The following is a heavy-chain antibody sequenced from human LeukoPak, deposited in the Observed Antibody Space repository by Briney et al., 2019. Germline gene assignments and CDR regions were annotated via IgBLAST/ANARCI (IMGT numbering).Heavy chain of an antibody. J-gene: IGHJ4*02. V-gene: IGHV6-1*01. CDR3: ARGGDPNYFDY. CDR2: TYYRSRWSS. CDR1: GDSVSSFDAA. D-gene: IGHD4-17*01. Sequence: SQTLSLTCAISGDSVSSFDAAWNWIRQSPSRGLEWLGRTYYRSRWSSDYALSVKSRISVTSDTSKDQFSLQLSSVTAADTAVYYCARGGDPNYFDYWGQGTLVTVSS.